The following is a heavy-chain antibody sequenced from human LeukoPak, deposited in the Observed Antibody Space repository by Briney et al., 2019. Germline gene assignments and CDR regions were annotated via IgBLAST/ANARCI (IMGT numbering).Heavy chain of an antibody. Sequence: ASVKVSCTASGYTFTSYDINWVRQATGQGLEWMGWMNPNSGNTGYAQKFQGRVTTTRNTSISTAYMELSSLRSEDTAVYYCARGRLGYDTIDYWGQGTLVTVSS. CDR3: ARGRLGYDTIDY. V-gene: IGHV1-8*01. CDR1: GYTFTSYD. D-gene: IGHD5-12*01. J-gene: IGHJ4*02. CDR2: MNPNSGNT.